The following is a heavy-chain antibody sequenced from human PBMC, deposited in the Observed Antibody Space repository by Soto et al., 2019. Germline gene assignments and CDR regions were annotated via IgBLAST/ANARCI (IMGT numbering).Heavy chain of an antibody. D-gene: IGHD6-19*01. CDR2: IWYDGSNK. Sequence: QVQLVESGGGVVQPGRSLRLSCAASGFTFSSYGMHWVRQAPGKGLEWVALIWYDGSNKNYADSVKGRFTISRDNSKNTLYLQMNSLRAEDTAVYYCARQGDSSRPQFHHWGQGTLVTVSS. V-gene: IGHV3-33*01. J-gene: IGHJ1*01. CDR1: GFTFSSYG. CDR3: ARQGDSSRPQFHH.